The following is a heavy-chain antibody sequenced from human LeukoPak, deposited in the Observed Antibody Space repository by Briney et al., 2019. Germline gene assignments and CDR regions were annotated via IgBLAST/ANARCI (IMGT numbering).Heavy chain of an antibody. V-gene: IGHV3-64D*06. Sequence: GGSLRLSCSASGFTFSSYIMHWVRQAPGKGLEYVSAISSNGGSTYYADSVKGRFTISRDNSKNTLYLQMSSLRGEDTVVYYCVKDDSYYYDSTTYVAWGQGTLVTVSS. CDR1: GFTFSSYI. CDR2: ISSNGGST. CDR3: VKDDSYYYDSTTYVA. D-gene: IGHD3-22*01. J-gene: IGHJ5*02.